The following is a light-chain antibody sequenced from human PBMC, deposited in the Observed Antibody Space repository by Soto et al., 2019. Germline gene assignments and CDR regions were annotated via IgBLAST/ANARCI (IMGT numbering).Light chain of an antibody. CDR1: SSDVGSYNY. CDR3: SSYTSSSTL. V-gene: IGLV2-14*01. Sequence: QSVLTQPASVSGSPGQSITISCTGTSSDVGSYNYVSWCQQHPGKAPKLMIYEVSDRPSGISSRFPGSKSGNTASLTISGLQTEDEADYYCSSYTSSSTLFGTGTKVTVL. J-gene: IGLJ1*01. CDR2: EVS.